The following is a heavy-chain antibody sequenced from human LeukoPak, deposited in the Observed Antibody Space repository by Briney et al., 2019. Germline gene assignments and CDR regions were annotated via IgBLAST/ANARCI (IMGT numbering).Heavy chain of an antibody. Sequence: SQTLSLTCTVSGGSIISGSYYWSWIRQPAGKGLEWIGRISSSGNTNYNPSLKSRVTISIDTYKNQFSLKLSSVTAADTAVYYCARSPSAGWFGPWGQGTLVTVSS. CDR1: GGSIISGSYY. CDR3: ARSPSAGWFGP. CDR2: ISSSGNT. V-gene: IGHV4-61*02. J-gene: IGHJ5*02.